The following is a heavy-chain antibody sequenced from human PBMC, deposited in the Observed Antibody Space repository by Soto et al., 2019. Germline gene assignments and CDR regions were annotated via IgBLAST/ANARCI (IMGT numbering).Heavy chain of an antibody. J-gene: IGHJ4*02. D-gene: IGHD3-16*02. Sequence: QVQLVQSGAEVKKPGASVRLSCKVSGKSFDNFAVHWVRQTPGQRPEWMGRINVGDDKTKYSEKFQGRDINSYETSATSSYIEQRALSSEHTAVYYCAREKYDYIWGSYHPFDQWAQGAQVTIAS. CDR3: AREKYDYIWGSYHPFDQ. CDR1: GKSFDNFA. V-gene: IGHV1-3*01. CDR2: INVGDDKT.